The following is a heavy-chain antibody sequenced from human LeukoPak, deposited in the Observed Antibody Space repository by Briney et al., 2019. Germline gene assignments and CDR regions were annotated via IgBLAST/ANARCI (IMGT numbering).Heavy chain of an antibody. Sequence: GGSLRLSCAASGFTFNNYVMSWVRQAPGKGLEWVANIKEDGTETYYVDSVKGRFTISRDNAKNSLYLQMNSLRVEDTAVYYCAKEGRSLQTYWGQGTLVTVSS. J-gene: IGHJ4*02. CDR3: AKEGRSLQTY. V-gene: IGHV3-7*03. D-gene: IGHD5-24*01. CDR2: IKEDGTET. CDR1: GFTFNNYV.